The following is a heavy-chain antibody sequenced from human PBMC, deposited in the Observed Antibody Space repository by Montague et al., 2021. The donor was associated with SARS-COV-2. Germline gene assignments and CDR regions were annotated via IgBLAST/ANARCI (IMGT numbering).Heavy chain of an antibody. CDR1: GFTVSSSY. J-gene: IGHJ6*02. V-gene: IGHV3-53*04. CDR3: TRSVAAAGTFYYYYGMDV. D-gene: IGHD6-13*01. Sequence: SLRLSCAASGFTVSSSYMSWVRQAPGKGLEWVSVIYRGGDTYYADSVKGRSTISRHNSKNTLYLEMNGLRGEDTAVYYCTRSVAAAGTFYYYYGMDVWGQGTTVTVSS. CDR2: IYRGGDT.